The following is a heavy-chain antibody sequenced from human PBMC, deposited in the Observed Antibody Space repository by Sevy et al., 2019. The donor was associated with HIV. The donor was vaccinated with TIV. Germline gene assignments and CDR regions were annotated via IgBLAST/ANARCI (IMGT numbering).Heavy chain of an antibody. V-gene: IGHV3-7*01. CDR3: AREGSYGDYMLSYYYGMDV. CDR1: GFSFRSYW. Sequence: GGSLRLSCAASGFSFRSYWMTWVRQAPGKGLEWVASIYQDGSEKYYMDSVKGRFTVSRDNAKNSLFLQMNSLRVEDTAVYYCAREGSYGDYMLSYYYGMDVLGQGTTVTVSS. J-gene: IGHJ6*02. D-gene: IGHD4-17*01. CDR2: IYQDGSEK.